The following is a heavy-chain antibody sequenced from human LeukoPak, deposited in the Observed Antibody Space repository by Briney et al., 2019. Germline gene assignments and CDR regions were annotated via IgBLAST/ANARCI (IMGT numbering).Heavy chain of an antibody. V-gene: IGHV3-23*01. CDR3: AKDSSSGTYFDY. CDR2: ISGSGGST. J-gene: IGHJ4*02. D-gene: IGHD1-26*01. CDR1: GFTFSTYD. Sequence: GGSLRLSCAVSGFTFSTYDMSWVRQAPGKELEWVSAISGSGGSTYYADSVKGRFTISRDNSKNTLYLQLKSLRAEDTAVYYCAKDSSSGTYFDYWGQGTLVTVSS.